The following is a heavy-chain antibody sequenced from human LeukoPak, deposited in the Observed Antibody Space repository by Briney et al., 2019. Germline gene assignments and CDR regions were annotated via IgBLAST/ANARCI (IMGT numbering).Heavy chain of an antibody. V-gene: IGHV3-21*01. D-gene: IGHD6-13*01. CDR2: ISSTSAYI. CDR1: GFTFSSYD. CDR3: ARVAEAGPTGWFDL. Sequence: GGSLRLSCAASGFTFSSYDMHWVRQATGKGLEWVSSISSTSAYIHYADSVKGRFTISRDNIDNVVYLQMSSLRAEDTAVYYCARVAEAGPTGWFDLWGQGTLVTVSS. J-gene: IGHJ5*02.